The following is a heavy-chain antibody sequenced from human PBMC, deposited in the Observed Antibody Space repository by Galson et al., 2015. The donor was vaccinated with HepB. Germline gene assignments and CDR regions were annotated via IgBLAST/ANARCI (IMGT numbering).Heavy chain of an antibody. Sequence: SVKVSCKASGFTFTSSAMQWVRQARGQRLEWIGWIVVGSGNTNYAQKFQERVTITRDMSTSTAYMELRSLRSDDTAVYYCARDRGITFGGVTHYINWFDPWGQGTLVTVSS. J-gene: IGHJ5*02. D-gene: IGHD3-16*01. V-gene: IGHV1-58*02. CDR3: ARDRGITFGGVTHYINWFDP. CDR1: GFTFTSSA. CDR2: IVVGSGNT.